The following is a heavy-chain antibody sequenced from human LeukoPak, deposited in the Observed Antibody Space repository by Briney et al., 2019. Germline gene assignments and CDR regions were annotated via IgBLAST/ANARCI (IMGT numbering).Heavy chain of an antibody. V-gene: IGHV3-23*01. D-gene: IGHD1-26*01. CDR1: GFTFSSYA. CDR2: ISNSGGST. J-gene: IGHJ4*02. CDR3: AKDPQKWESYFDY. Sequence: SGGSLRLSCAVSGFTFSSYAMSWVRQAPGKGLEWVSAISNSGGSTYYADSVKGRFTISRGNSKNTLYLQMNSLRAEDTAVYYCAKDPQKWESYFDYWGQGTLVTVSS.